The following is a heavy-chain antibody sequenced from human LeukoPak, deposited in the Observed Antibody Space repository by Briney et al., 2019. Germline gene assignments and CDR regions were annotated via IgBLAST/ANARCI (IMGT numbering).Heavy chain of an antibody. V-gene: IGHV1-18*01. Sequence: GASVKVSCKXSGYTFTSYGISWVRQAPRQGLEWMGRISAYNGNTNYAQKLQGRVTMTTDTSTSTAYMELRSLRSDDTAVYYCAREVVYRSSWYFGDYWGQGTLVTVSS. J-gene: IGHJ4*02. CDR1: GYTFTSYG. D-gene: IGHD6-13*01. CDR2: ISAYNGNT. CDR3: AREVVYRSSWYFGDY.